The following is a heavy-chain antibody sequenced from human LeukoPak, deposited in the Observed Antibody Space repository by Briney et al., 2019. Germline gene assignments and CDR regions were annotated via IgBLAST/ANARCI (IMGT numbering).Heavy chain of an antibody. CDR1: GYTFSTYW. CDR2: IYPAESEP. CDR3: VRHGLGTSWFGFDY. Sequence: GEPLKISCKGSGYTFSTYWIGCVRQMPGKGLERGWNIYPAESEPRYSQPFQGQVTISADKSIRHAYLQWSSLKASDSAMYYCVRHGLGTSWFGFDYWGKGTLVTVSS. J-gene: IGHJ4*02. V-gene: IGHV5-51*01. D-gene: IGHD6-13*01.